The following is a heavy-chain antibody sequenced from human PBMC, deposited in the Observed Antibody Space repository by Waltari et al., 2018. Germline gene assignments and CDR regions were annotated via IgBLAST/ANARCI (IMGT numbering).Heavy chain of an antibody. CDR2: INPNSGGT. Sequence: QVQLVQSGAEVKKPGDSVKVSCKASGYTFTGYYMHWVRQAPGHGLGWMGWINPNSGGTNYAQKFQGRVTMTRDTSISTAYMELSRLRSDDTAVYYCARGYSSSWPHYYYYYMDVWGKGTTVTVSS. V-gene: IGHV1-2*02. D-gene: IGHD6-6*01. J-gene: IGHJ6*03. CDR1: GYTFTGYY. CDR3: ARGYSSSWPHYYYYYMDV.